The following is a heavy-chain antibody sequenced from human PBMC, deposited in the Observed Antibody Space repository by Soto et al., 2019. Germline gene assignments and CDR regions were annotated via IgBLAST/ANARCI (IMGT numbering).Heavy chain of an antibody. CDR2: IIDSGGST. V-gene: IGHV3-23*01. Sequence: EVQLLESGGGLVQPGGSLXXXCXASGFTFSSCAMGWVRQAPGKGLEWVSDIIDSGGSTYYADSVKGRFTISRDNSKSTLYLQMNSLRAEDTALYYCAKGRSYYYYYGVDVWGQGTTVTVSS. CDR1: GFTFSSCA. CDR3: AKGRSYYYYYGVDV. J-gene: IGHJ6*02.